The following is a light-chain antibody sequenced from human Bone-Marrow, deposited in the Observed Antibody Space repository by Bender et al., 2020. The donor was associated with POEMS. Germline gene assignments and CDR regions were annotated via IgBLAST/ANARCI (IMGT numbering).Light chain of an antibody. J-gene: IGLJ2*01. CDR3: QVWDITHDLVV. CDR2: DDN. CDR1: NIGTRN. Sequence: SYVLTQPPSVSVAPGQTARITCGGDNIGTRNVHWYQQRPGQAPILVVYDDNARPSGIPERFAGSNFGDPATLTISRVEAGDEADYFCQVWDITHDLVVFGGGTKLTVL. V-gene: IGLV3-21*02.